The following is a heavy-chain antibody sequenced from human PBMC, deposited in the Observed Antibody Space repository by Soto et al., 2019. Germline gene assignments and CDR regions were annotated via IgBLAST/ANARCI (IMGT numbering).Heavy chain of an antibody. CDR3: VSWVSAHFDY. CDR2: ISSNGANT. Sequence: LRLSCAASGFTFDSPYSHAMSWVRQSPGKGPEWVSTISSNGANTHYAGSVQGRFTISKDAARNTVHLHMSSLRADDTATYFCVSWVSAHFDYWGHGTPVTVSS. J-gene: IGHJ4*01. V-gene: IGHV3-23*01. D-gene: IGHD2-8*01. CDR1: GFTFDSPYSHA.